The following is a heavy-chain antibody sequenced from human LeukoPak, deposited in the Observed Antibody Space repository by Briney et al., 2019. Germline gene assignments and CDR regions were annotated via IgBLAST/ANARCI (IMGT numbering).Heavy chain of an antibody. CDR2: ISTSGSII. D-gene: IGHD2-15*01. V-gene: IGHV3-11*01. J-gene: IGHJ3*02. CDR1: GFTFSDYY. Sequence: PGGSLRLSCAASGFTFSDYYMSWIRQAPGKGLEGVSYISTSGSIIYYADSVKGRFTNSRDNAKNSMYLQMNSLRAEDTAVYYCARSYCSGGDCYDTFDIWGQGTMVTVSS. CDR3: ARSYCSGGDCYDTFDI.